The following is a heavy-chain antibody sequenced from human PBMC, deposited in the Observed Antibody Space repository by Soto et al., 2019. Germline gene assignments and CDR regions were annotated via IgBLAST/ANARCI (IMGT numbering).Heavy chain of an antibody. Sequence: QVQLQESGPGLVKPSQTLSLTCTVSGASISSGDDYGSWIRQPPGKGLERIGYTHYRGSVNYNASLNGRVTISADAFSRHVALISKSVTAADTVGYYCGRPGNHDIGWCDPLCPEILLTCSS. CDR3: GRPGNHDIGWCDP. CDR2: THYRGSV. D-gene: IGHD2-15*01. V-gene: IGHV4-30-4*01. J-gene: IGHJ5*02. CDR1: GASISSGDDY.